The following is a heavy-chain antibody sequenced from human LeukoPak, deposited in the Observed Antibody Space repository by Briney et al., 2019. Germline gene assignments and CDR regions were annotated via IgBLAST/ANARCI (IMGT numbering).Heavy chain of an antibody. CDR3: AELGITMIGGV. CDR2: ISGSGSTI. CDR1: GFTFSSYA. V-gene: IGHV3-23*01. D-gene: IGHD3-10*02. J-gene: IGHJ6*04. Sequence: GGSLRLSCAASGFTFSSYAMSWVRQAPGRGLEWVSAISGSGSTIYYADSVKGRFTISRDNAKNSLYLQMNSLRAEDTAVYYCAELGITMIGGVWGKGTTVTISS.